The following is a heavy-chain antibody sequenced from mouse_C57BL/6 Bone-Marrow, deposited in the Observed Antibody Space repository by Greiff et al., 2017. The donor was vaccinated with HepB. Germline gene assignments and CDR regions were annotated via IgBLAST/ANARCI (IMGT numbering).Heavy chain of an antibody. D-gene: IGHD2-1*01. Sequence: VQLQQSDAELVKPGASVKISCKVSGYTFTDHTIHWMKQRPEQGLEWIGYIYPRDGSTKYNEKFKGKATLTADKSSSTAYMQLNSLTSEDSAVYCGARRGGLYYGNLYAMDYWGQGTSVTVSS. CDR3: ARRGGLYYGNLYAMDY. CDR2: IYPRDGST. V-gene: IGHV1-78*01. CDR1: GYTFTDHT. J-gene: IGHJ4*01.